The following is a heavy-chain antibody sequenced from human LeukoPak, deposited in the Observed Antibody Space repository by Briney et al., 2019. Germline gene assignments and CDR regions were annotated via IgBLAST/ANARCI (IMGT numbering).Heavy chain of an antibody. CDR3: ARDSSGYSSGWYYYYYGMDV. V-gene: IGHV3-11*01. CDR1: GFTFSDYY. Sequence: PGGSLRLSCAASGFTFSDYYMSWIRQAPGKGLEWVPYISSSGSTIYYADSVKGRFTISRDNAKNSLYLQMNSLRAEDTAVYYCARDSSGYSSGWYYYYYGMDVWGQGTTVTVSS. CDR2: ISSSGSTI. J-gene: IGHJ6*02. D-gene: IGHD6-19*01.